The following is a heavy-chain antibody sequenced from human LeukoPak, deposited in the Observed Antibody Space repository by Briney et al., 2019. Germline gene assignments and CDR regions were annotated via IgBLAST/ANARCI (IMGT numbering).Heavy chain of an antibody. CDR3: AKGSSASRPYYFDY. V-gene: IGHV3-20*01. CDR1: GFSVDDYG. J-gene: IGHJ4*02. CDR2: FNWNGGST. Sequence: GRSLRLSCAASGFSVDDYGMSWVRQAPGKGLEWVSGFNWNGGSTGYADSVKGRFIISRDNSKNSLYLHMNSLRAEDTAVYHCAKGSSASRPYYFDYWGQGTLVTVSS. D-gene: IGHD2-2*01.